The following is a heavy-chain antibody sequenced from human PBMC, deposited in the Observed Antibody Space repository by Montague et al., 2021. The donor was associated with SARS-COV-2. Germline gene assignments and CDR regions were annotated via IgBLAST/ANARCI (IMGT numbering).Heavy chain of an antibody. D-gene: IGHD3-22*01. CDR2: FYDSGST. CDR3: ARHDSVAEYDSSGYHYYYGMDV. CDR1: GGSISSYY. J-gene: IGHJ6*04. V-gene: IGHV4-59*08. Sequence: SETLSLTCTVSGGSISSYYWSWIRQPRGGGLAWIGYFYDSGSTNYNPSIKSRVTMSLDTSKNQFSLKLTSVTAADTAVYYCARHDSVAEYDSSGYHYYYGMDVWCLGTTATVSS.